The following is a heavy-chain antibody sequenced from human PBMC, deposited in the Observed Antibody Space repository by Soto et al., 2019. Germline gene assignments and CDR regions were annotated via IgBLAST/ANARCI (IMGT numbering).Heavy chain of an antibody. Sequence: GGSLRLSCAASGFTFGRFWMSWVRQAPGKGLEWVANIKEDGSEKYYVDSVKGRLTISRDNAKNSLYLQMNSLRAEDTAVYHCVRENYYYYYMDVWGKGTTVTVSS. V-gene: IGHV3-7*01. CDR2: IKEDGSEK. CDR1: GFTFGRFW. CDR3: VRENYYYYYMDV. J-gene: IGHJ6*03.